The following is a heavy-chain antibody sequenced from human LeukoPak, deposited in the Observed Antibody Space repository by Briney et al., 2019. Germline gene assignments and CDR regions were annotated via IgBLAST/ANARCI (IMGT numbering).Heavy chain of an antibody. CDR2: IYSGGST. J-gene: IGHJ4*02. CDR1: GFTVSSNY. Sequence: GGSLRLSCAASGFTVSSNYMSWVRQAPGKGLEWVSVIYSGGSTYYADSVKGRFTISRDNSKNTLYLQMNSLRAEDTAVYYCARAPPDYYGSGSAFDYWGQGTLVTVSS. D-gene: IGHD3-10*01. CDR3: ARAPPDYYGSGSAFDY. V-gene: IGHV3-66*01.